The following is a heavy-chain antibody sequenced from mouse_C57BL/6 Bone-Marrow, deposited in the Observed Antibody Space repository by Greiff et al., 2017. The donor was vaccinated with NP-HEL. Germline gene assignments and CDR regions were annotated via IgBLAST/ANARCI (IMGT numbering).Heavy chain of an antibody. Sequence: VQLKQSGPVLVKPGASVKMSCKASGYTFTDYYMNWVKQSHGKSLEWIGVINPYNGGTSYNQKFKGKATLTVDKSSSTAYMELNSLTSEDSAVYYCARCPHYYGSSPFDYWGQGTTLTVSS. CDR2: INPYNGGT. D-gene: IGHD1-1*01. CDR3: ARCPHYYGSSPFDY. CDR1: GYTFTDYY. V-gene: IGHV1-19*01. J-gene: IGHJ2*01.